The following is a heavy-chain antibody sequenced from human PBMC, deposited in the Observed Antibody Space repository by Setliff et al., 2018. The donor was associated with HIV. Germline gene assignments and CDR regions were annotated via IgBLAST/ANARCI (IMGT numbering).Heavy chain of an antibody. D-gene: IGHD3-10*01. V-gene: IGHV3-7*01. Sequence: GGSLRLSCKTSGSTMSKFWMSWVRQVPGKGLEWVANIKQDGSQKYYVDSVKGRFTISRDNSKNTLYVQMNSLRAEDTAVYYCARDQLAMVRRNGMDVWGQGTTVTVSS. J-gene: IGHJ6*02. CDR1: GSTMSKFW. CDR3: ARDQLAMVRRNGMDV. CDR2: IKQDGSQK.